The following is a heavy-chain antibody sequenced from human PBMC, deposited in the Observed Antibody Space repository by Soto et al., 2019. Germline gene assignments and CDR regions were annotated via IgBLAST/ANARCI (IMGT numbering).Heavy chain of an antibody. CDR3: ERLPNKSPQN. CDR1: GFTFRSYW. J-gene: IGHJ1*01. Sequence: EVQLVESGGGLVQPGGSLRLSCVASGFTFRSYWMHWVRQAPGKGLVWVSSISNDGSSIYADPVKGRFTISRENAKNTLYLQMNSLRAEDTSVYYCERLPNKSPQNWGQGTLVIVST. V-gene: IGHV3-74*01. CDR2: ISNDGSS.